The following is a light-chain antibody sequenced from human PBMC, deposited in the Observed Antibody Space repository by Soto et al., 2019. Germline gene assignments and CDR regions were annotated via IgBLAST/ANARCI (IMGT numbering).Light chain of an antibody. CDR3: QHSGTSLTT. Sequence: EIVLTQSPGTLSLSPGERATLSCGASQSVTSNYLAWYQQKPGQAPRLLIFGASIRVKGIPDRFIGSGSGTDFTLTIIRLEPADVSVYYCQHSGTSLTTFGQGTKVEVK. CDR1: QSVTSNY. V-gene: IGKV3-20*01. CDR2: GAS. J-gene: IGKJ1*01.